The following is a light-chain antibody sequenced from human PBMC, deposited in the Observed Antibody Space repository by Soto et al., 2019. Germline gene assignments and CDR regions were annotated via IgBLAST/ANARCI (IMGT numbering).Light chain of an antibody. CDR1: SSDVGGYNY. CDR2: AVT. CDR3: SSYTSSSTL. V-gene: IGLV2-14*01. Sequence: GASSDVGGYNYVSWYQQHPGKAPKLMVYAVTDRPSGVSSRFSGSKSGNTASLTISGLQAEDEADYYCSSYTSSSTLFGTGTKVNVL. J-gene: IGLJ1*01.